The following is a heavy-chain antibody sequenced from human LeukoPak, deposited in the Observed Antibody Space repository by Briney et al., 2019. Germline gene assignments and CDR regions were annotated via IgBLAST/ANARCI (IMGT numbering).Heavy chain of an antibody. CDR2: ISYDGSNK. CDR1: GFTFSSYA. Sequence: PGGSLRLSCAASGFTFSSYAMHWVRQAPGKGLEWVAVISYDGSNKYYADSVKGRFTISRDNSKNTLCLQMNSLRAEDTAVYYCARDLLEMATIDLDYWGQGTLVTVSS. V-gene: IGHV3-30-3*01. CDR3: ARDLLEMATIDLDY. D-gene: IGHD5-24*01. J-gene: IGHJ4*02.